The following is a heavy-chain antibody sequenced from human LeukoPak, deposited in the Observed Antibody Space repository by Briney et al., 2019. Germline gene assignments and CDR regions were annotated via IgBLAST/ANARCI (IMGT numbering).Heavy chain of an antibody. J-gene: IGHJ5*02. CDR2: IYYSGST. V-gene: IGHV4-59*08. CDR3: ARGRGAGIQLWLRGWFDP. CDR1: GGSISSYY. Sequence: SETLSLTCTVSGGSISSYYWSWTRQPPGKGLEWIGYIYYSGSTNYNPSLKSRVTISVDTSKNQFSLKLSSVTAADTAVYYCARGRGAGIQLWLRGWFDPWGQGTLVTVSS. D-gene: IGHD5-18*01.